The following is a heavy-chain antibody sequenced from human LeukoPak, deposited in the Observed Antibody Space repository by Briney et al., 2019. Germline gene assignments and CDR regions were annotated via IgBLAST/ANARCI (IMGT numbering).Heavy chain of an antibody. V-gene: IGHV1-18*01. CDR1: GYTFTSYG. Sequence: ASVKVSCKASGYTFTSYGISWVRQAPGQGLEWMGWISAYNGNTNYAQKLQGRVTMTTDTSTSTAYMELRSLRSDDTAVYYCARGPYSSGWYYYYGMDVWGQGTTATVSS. J-gene: IGHJ6*02. CDR3: ARGPYSSGWYYYYGMDV. D-gene: IGHD6-19*01. CDR2: ISAYNGNT.